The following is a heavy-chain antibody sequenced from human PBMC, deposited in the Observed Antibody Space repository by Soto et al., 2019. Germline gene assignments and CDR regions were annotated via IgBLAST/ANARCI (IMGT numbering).Heavy chain of an antibody. Sequence: PGGSLRLSCAASGFNFSSYAMSWVRQAPGKGLEWVSAISGSGGSAYYADSVKGRFTISRDNSKNTLYLQMNSLRAEDTAVYYCVKVRGWDIVVVQAAPCYFDLWERGTLVTVSS. D-gene: IGHD2-2*01. V-gene: IGHV3-23*01. CDR1: GFNFSSYA. CDR3: VKVRGWDIVVVQAAPCYFDL. J-gene: IGHJ2*01. CDR2: ISGSGGSA.